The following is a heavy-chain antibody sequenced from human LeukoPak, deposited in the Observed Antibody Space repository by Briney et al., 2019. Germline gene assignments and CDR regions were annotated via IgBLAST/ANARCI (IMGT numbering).Heavy chain of an antibody. V-gene: IGHV3-33*06. D-gene: IGHD3-10*01. Sequence: PGRSLRLSCAASGFTFSNHGMHWVRRAPGKGLEWVAVICYDGSTKYYLDSVKGRFSISRDNSKNTVHLQMNSLSAEDTAIYYCVKDYRTGSYYPDIWGRGTLVTVSS. CDR1: GFTFSNHG. J-gene: IGHJ4*02. CDR2: ICYDGSTK. CDR3: VKDYRTGSYYPDI.